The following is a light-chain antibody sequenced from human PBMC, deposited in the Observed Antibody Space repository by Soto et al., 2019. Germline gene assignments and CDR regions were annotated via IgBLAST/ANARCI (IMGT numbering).Light chain of an antibody. Sequence: IQLTQSPSSLSAAVGDRVTITCRASQGIDTYLAWYQQKPGKVPKLLIYAASTLQSGVPSRFSGSGSGTDFTLTISSLQPEDVATYYCQKYTRAPFTFGPGT. CDR2: AAS. J-gene: IGKJ3*01. V-gene: IGKV1-27*01. CDR1: QGIDTY. CDR3: QKYTRAPFT.